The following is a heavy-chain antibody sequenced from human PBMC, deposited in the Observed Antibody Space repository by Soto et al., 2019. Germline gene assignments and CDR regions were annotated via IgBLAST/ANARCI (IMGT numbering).Heavy chain of an antibody. CDR1: GFTFSNYA. CDR2: ISGSGGST. V-gene: IGHV3-23*01. CDR3: AKGSPYSGTYFHP. J-gene: IGHJ5*02. Sequence: DVQLLESGGGLVQPGGSLRLSCSASGFTFSNYAMSWVRRIPGKGLEWVSAISGSGGSTNYEDSVKGRFTISRDNSKSTLYLQMNSLRVDYTAVYYCAKGSPYSGTYFHPWGQGTLVNVSS. D-gene: IGHD1-26*01.